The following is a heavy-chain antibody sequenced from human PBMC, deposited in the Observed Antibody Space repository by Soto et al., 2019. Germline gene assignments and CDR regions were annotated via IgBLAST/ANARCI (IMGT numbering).Heavy chain of an antibody. CDR3: ARVYLRGPTYHYDRSRYEGCFEP. Sequence: ASVKVSCKASGYTFTSYAMHWVRQAPGQRLEWMGWINAGNGNTKYSQKFQGGVTITRDTSASTAYMELSSLRSEDTAVYYCARVYLRGPTYHYDRSRYEGCFEPWGQGTLVTAPQ. J-gene: IGHJ5*02. CDR1: GYTFTSYA. CDR2: INAGNGNT. V-gene: IGHV1-3*01. D-gene: IGHD3-22*01.